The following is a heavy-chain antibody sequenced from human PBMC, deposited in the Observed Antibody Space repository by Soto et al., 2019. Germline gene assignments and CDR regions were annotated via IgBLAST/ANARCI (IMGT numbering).Heavy chain of an antibody. V-gene: IGHV1-18*04. J-gene: IGHJ5*02. CDR2: IKVDSGYT. Sequence: QLQLVQSAAEVKKPGASVRVSCKAYGYPFIKYGISWIRQAPEQGREWMGWIKVDSGYTNYAQKFQGRVTVTAATSSDTAFMGLRILRVDDTGVYFSAPPGKTGFEPWGQGTLASVSS. CDR1: GYPFIKYG. CDR3: APPGKTGFEP.